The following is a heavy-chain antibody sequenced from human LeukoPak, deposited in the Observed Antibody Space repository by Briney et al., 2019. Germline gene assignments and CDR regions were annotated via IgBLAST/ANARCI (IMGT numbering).Heavy chain of an antibody. CDR3: ARIAVAGKGVDYYYGMDV. CDR2: TYYRSKWYN. J-gene: IGHJ6*02. Sequence: SQTLSLTCAISGDSVPSNSAAWNWIRQSPSRGLEWLGRTYYRSKWYNDYAVSVKSRITINPDTSKNQFSLQLNSVTPEDTAVYYCARIAVAGKGVDYYYGMDVWGQGTTVTVSS. D-gene: IGHD6-19*01. V-gene: IGHV6-1*01. CDR1: GDSVPSNSAA.